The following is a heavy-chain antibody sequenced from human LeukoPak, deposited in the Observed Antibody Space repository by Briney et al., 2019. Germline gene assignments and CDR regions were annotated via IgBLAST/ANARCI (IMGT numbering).Heavy chain of an antibody. CDR1: GFTFSSYA. Sequence: GGSLRLPCAASGFTFSSYAMHWVRQAPGKGLEWVSFIQYDGTNKLSADSVKGRFTISRDNSKNTVHLRMSSLRLEDTAIYYCAKENDFWSGPVGWGQGTLVIVSS. CDR3: AKENDFWSGPVG. D-gene: IGHD3-3*01. J-gene: IGHJ4*02. V-gene: IGHV3-30-3*01. CDR2: IQYDGTNK.